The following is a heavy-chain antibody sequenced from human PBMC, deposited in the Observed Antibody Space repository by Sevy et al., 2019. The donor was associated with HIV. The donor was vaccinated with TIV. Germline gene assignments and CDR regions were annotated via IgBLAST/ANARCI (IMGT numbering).Heavy chain of an antibody. J-gene: IGHJ6*03. CDR2: IYYSGST. D-gene: IGHD3-10*01. V-gene: IGHV4-59*01. CDR1: DGSISSYY. CDR3: ARDKGYYGSGSYYYYYMDV. Sequence: SETLSLTCTVSDGSISSYYWSWIRQPPGKGLEWIGYIYYSGSTNYNPSLKSRVTISVDTSKNQFSLKLSSVTAADTAVYYCARDKGYYGSGSYYYYYMDVWGKGTTVTVSS.